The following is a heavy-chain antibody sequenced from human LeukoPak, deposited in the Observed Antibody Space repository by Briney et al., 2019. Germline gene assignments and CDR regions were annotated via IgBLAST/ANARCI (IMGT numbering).Heavy chain of an antibody. D-gene: IGHD6-13*01. V-gene: IGHV3-66*02. CDR3: AREGYRRSFDY. Sequence: PGGSLRLSCAASGFTVSSNYMSWVRQAPGKGLEWVSVIYSGGSTYYADSVKGRFTISRDNSKNTLCLRMNSLRAEDTAVYYCAREGYRRSFDYWGQGTLVTVSS. CDR2: IYSGGST. J-gene: IGHJ4*02. CDR1: GFTVSSNY.